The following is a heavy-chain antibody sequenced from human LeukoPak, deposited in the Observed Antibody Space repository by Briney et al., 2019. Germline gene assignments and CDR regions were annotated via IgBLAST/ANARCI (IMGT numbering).Heavy chain of an antibody. J-gene: IGHJ4*02. CDR1: GFTFSHYA. V-gene: IGHV3-33*01. D-gene: IGHD4-11*01. Sequence: GGSLRLSCEASGFTFSHYAMHWVRQAPGKGLEWVAVIWSDATNRYYADSVKGRFSIYRDDSQKRVFLQMNSLRAEDTAVYYCARDAQRGFDYSNSLQYWGQGALVTVAS. CDR2: IWSDATNR. CDR3: ARDAQRGFDYSNSLQY.